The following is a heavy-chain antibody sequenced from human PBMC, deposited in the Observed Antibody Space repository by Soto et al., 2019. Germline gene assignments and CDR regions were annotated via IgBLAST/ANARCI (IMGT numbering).Heavy chain of an antibody. J-gene: IGHJ6*02. V-gene: IGHV1-18*01. Sequence: ASVKVSCKASGYTFTSYGITWVRQAPGQGLEWMGWITAYNGNTNYAQKLQGRVTMTTDTSTSTAYMELRSLRSDDTAVYYCARDHDILTGYSLYYYYGMDVWGQGTTVTVSS. CDR1: GYTFTSYG. CDR3: ARDHDILTGYSLYYYYGMDV. CDR2: ITAYNGNT. D-gene: IGHD3-9*01.